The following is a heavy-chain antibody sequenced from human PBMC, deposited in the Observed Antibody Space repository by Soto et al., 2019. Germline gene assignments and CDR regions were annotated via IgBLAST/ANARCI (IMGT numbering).Heavy chain of an antibody. Sequence: GASVKVSCKASGYTFTSYYMHWVRQAPGQGLEWMGIINPSGGSTSYAQKFQGRVTMTRDTSTSTVYMELSSLRSEDTAVYYCARESSSWKEEGKYGMDVWGQGTKVTVSS. D-gene: IGHD6-13*01. CDR1: GYTFTSYY. CDR2: INPSGGST. J-gene: IGHJ6*02. V-gene: IGHV1-46*01. CDR3: ARESSSWKEEGKYGMDV.